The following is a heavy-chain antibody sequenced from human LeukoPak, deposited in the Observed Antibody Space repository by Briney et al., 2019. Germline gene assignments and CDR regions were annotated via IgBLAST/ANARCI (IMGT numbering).Heavy chain of an antibody. V-gene: IGHV3-20*04. J-gene: IGHJ6*03. Sequence: RPGGSPRLSCAASGFTFDDYGMSWVRQAPGKGLEWVSGINWNGGSTGYADSVKGRFTISRDNAKNSLYLQMNSLRAEDTALYYCARAVVTLYYYYYMDVWGKGTTVTVSS. D-gene: IGHD4-23*01. CDR2: INWNGGST. CDR3: ARAVVTLYYYYYMDV. CDR1: GFTFDDYG.